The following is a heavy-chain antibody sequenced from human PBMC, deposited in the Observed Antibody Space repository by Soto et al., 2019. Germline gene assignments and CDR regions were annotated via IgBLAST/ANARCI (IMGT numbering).Heavy chain of an antibody. D-gene: IGHD2-2*01. J-gene: IGHJ6*03. CDR1: GYTFTSYD. V-gene: IGHV1-8*01. Sequence: ASVKVSCKASGYTFTSYDINWVRQATGQGLEWMGWMNPNSGNTGYAQKFQGRVTMTRNTSISTAYMELSSLRSEDTVVYYCARACRDIVVVPAAMRHYYYYMDVWGKGTTVTVSS. CDR3: ARACRDIVVVPAAMRHYYYYMDV. CDR2: MNPNSGNT.